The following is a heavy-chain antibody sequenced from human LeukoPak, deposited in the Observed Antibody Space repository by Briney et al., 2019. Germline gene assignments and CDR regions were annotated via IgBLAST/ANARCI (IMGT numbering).Heavy chain of an antibody. CDR3: ARLPNCNSTSCYRGAFDI. CDR1: GGSFSGYY. D-gene: IGHD2-2*01. V-gene: IGHV4-34*01. Sequence: SETLSLTCAVYGGSFSGYYWSWIRQPPGKGLEWIGEINHSGSTNYNPSLKSRVTISVDTSKNQFSLKLSSVTAADTAVYYCARLPNCNSTSCYRGAFDIWGQGTMVTVSS. CDR2: INHSGST. J-gene: IGHJ3*02.